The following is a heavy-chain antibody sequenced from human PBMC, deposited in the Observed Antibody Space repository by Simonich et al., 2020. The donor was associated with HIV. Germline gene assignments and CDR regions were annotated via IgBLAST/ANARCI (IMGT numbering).Heavy chain of an antibody. V-gene: IGHV4-59*08. J-gene: IGHJ4*02. CDR1: GGSISSYY. D-gene: IGHD7-27*01. CDR3: ARLNGANWGHFDY. Sequence: QVQLQESGPGLVKPSETLSLTCTVSGGSISSYYWSWIREPPGKGLEWIGYIYFSGSTNSKPSLTSRVTILVDTAKNQFSLKLSSVTATDTAVYYCARLNGANWGHFDYWGQGALVTVSS. CDR2: IYFSGST.